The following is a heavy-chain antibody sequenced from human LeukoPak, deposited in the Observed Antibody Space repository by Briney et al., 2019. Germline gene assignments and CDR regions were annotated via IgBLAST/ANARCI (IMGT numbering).Heavy chain of an antibody. Sequence: QTGGSLRLSCAASGFNFGPYAMYWVRQGPGRGLEWVSVIKADGSGTFYSDSVRGRFTTSRDNSKNSLYLQMSSLTSDDTALYYCATWAFYHNLDVWGQGTTVAVSS. V-gene: IGHV3-43*02. CDR3: ATWAFYHNLDV. J-gene: IGHJ6*02. D-gene: IGHD2/OR15-2a*01. CDR2: IKADGSGT. CDR1: GFNFGPYA.